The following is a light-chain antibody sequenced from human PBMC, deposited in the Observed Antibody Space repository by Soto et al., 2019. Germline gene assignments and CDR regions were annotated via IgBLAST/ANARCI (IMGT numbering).Light chain of an antibody. V-gene: IGKV4-1*01. J-gene: IGKJ5*01. Sequence: DIVMTQSPDSLTVSLGERATINCKASQPVLRSSNNKNHLAWYQQKPTQSPKMLISWASTRESGVPDRFSGSGSGTEFTITISSLQAEDAAVYYCQQYYDVPVTFGQGTRLEIK. CDR1: QPVLRSSNNKNH. CDR3: QQYYDVPVT. CDR2: WAS.